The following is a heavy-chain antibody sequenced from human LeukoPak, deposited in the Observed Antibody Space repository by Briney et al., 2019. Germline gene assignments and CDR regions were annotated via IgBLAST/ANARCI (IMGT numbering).Heavy chain of an antibody. J-gene: IGHJ4*02. CDR1: GFTFSSFA. V-gene: IGHV3-23*01. CDR3: ARSFFYGSGSYSLYYFDY. Sequence: PGGSLRLSCAASGFTFSSFAMSWVRQAPGKGLEWVSTISGGGSSTYYADSVKGRFTISRDNSKNTLHLHMISLRAEDTAVYYRARSFFYGSGSYSLYYFDYWGQGTLVTVSS. CDR2: ISGGGSST. D-gene: IGHD3-10*01.